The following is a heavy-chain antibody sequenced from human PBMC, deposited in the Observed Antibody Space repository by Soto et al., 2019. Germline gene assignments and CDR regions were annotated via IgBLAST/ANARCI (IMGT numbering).Heavy chain of an antibody. CDR3: ARATPAGSEDF. V-gene: IGHV4-31*03. D-gene: IGHD2-2*01. CDR1: GGSNIRDGYY. CDR2: ISYSGSS. J-gene: IGHJ4*01. Sequence: SETRSLTCPVSGGSNIRDGYYWSWIRQHPGKGLEWIAYISYSGSSCSNPSLKSRVTISADTSKNQFSLRLTSVTAAGTAAYFCARATPAGSEDFWGPGTLVNGSS.